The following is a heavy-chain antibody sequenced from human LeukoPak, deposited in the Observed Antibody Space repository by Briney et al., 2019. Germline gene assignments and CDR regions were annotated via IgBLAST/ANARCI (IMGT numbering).Heavy chain of an antibody. Sequence: SETLSITCAVYGGSFSGYYWSWIRQPPGKGLEWIGEINHSGSTNYNPSLKSRVTISVDTSKNQFSLKLSSVTAADTAVYYCARQGGAIAVAGSNWFDPWGQGTLVTVSS. CDR2: INHSGST. J-gene: IGHJ5*02. CDR3: ARQGGAIAVAGSNWFDP. V-gene: IGHV4-34*01. CDR1: GGSFSGYY. D-gene: IGHD6-19*01.